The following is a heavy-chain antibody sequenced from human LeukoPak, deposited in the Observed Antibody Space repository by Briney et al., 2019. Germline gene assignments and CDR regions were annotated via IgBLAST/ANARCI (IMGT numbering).Heavy chain of an antibody. V-gene: IGHV3-30*18. CDR3: AKAQGSSGWDNWYFDL. Sequence: PGGSLRLSCAASGFTFSNYGMHWVRQAPGKGLVWVAVISYDGSNKYYADSVKGRFTISRDNSKNTLYLQMNSLRAEDTAVYYCAKAQGSSGWDNWYFDLWGRGTLVTASS. J-gene: IGHJ2*01. CDR2: ISYDGSNK. CDR1: GFTFSNYG. D-gene: IGHD6-19*01.